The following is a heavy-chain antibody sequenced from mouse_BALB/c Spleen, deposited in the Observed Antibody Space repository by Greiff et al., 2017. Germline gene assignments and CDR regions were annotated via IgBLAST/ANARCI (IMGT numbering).Heavy chain of an antibody. CDR2: INPSTGYT. CDR3: ARYYGSSYDLDV. J-gene: IGHJ1*01. D-gene: IGHD1-1*01. Sequence: QVQLKESGAELAKPGASVKMSCKASGYTFTSYWMHWVKQRPGQGLEWIGYINPSTGYTEYNQKFKDKATLTADKSSSTAYMQLSSLTSEDSAVYYCARYYGSSYDLDVWGAGTTVTVSS. V-gene: IGHV1-7*01. CDR1: GYTFTSYW.